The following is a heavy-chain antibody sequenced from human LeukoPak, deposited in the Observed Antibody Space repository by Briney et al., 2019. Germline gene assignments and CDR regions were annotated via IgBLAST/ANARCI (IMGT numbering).Heavy chain of an antibody. CDR3: ARDYYASGSHDY. D-gene: IGHD3-10*01. CDR1: GFTFSSYG. CDR2: IKQDGSEK. V-gene: IGHV3-7*01. Sequence: GGSLRLSCAASGFTFSSYGMHWVRQAPGKGLEWVANIKQDGSEKHYVDSVKGRFTISRDNAKNSLFLQMNSLRAEDTAVYFCARDYYASGSHDYWGQGTLVTVSS. J-gene: IGHJ4*02.